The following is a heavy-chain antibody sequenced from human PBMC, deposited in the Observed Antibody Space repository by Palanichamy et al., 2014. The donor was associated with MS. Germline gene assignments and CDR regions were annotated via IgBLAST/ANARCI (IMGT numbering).Heavy chain of an antibody. CDR1: GYSSSSYF. Sequence: QVHLGAGLGREVKRPGASVKLSCKTSGYSSSSYFMHWVRQAPGQGLEWAGRIGPNDGSLHYAQSFQGRVIMTSEMSTSTVYMELTGLTSDDTALFYCAREMPGACYFDFWGQGTLVTVS. V-gene: IGHV1-2*06. J-gene: IGHJ4*02. CDR2: IGPNDGSL. D-gene: IGHD2-2*01. CDR3: AREMPGACYFDF.